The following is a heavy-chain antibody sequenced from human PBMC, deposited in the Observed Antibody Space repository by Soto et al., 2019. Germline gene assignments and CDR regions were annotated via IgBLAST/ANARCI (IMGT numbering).Heavy chain of an antibody. CDR1: GGTFSSYA. CDR2: IIPIFGTA. Sequence: GASVKVSCKASGGTFSSYAISWVRQAPGQGLEWMGGIIPIFGTANYAQKFQGRVTITADESTSTAYMELSSLRSEDTAVYYCARVPEPFITEEWTYGMDVWGQGTTVTVSS. CDR3: ARVPEPFITEEWTYGMDV. D-gene: IGHD3-22*01. V-gene: IGHV1-69*13. J-gene: IGHJ6*02.